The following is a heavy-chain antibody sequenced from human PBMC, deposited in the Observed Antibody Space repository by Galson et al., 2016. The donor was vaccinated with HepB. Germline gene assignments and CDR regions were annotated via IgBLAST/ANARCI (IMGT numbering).Heavy chain of an antibody. V-gene: IGHV4-31*03. CDR1: GDFISNGPYY. D-gene: IGHD2/OR15-2a*01. CDR3: ASVSSSTGNWFDI. J-gene: IGHJ5*02. CDR2: INYSGTT. Sequence: TLSLTCTVSGDFISNGPYYWTWIRQHPGKGLEWIGYINYSGTTYYNLSLKSRVTISIDASKNLFSLKLSSVTAADTAVYYCASVSSSTGNWFDIWGQGTLVTVSS.